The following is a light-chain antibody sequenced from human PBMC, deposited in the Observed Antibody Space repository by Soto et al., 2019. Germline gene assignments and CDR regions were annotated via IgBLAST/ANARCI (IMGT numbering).Light chain of an antibody. J-gene: IGKJ1*01. CDR2: GAS. CDR3: QQYETSPRT. CDR1: QSVSSN. Sequence: EIMMTQSPATLSLSPGERATLSCRASQSVSSNLAWYQQKPGQAPRLLVYGASTRATGIPGRFSGSGSGTEFTLTISRLEPEDFAVYYCQQYETSPRTFGQGPKVEI. V-gene: IGKV3-15*01.